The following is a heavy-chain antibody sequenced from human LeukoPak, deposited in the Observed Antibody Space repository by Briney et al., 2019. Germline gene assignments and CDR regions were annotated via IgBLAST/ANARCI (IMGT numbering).Heavy chain of an antibody. Sequence: GGSLRLSCAASGFTFSSYAMSWVRQAPGKGLEWVSAISGIGGSTYYADSVNGRFTIFRVNSKTTLYLQMKSLRAEDTAVYYCAKFLPTHIVVANYYFDYWGQGTLVTVSS. D-gene: IGHD2-21*01. J-gene: IGHJ4*02. CDR1: GFTFSSYA. CDR3: AKFLPTHIVVANYYFDY. V-gene: IGHV3-23*01. CDR2: ISGIGGST.